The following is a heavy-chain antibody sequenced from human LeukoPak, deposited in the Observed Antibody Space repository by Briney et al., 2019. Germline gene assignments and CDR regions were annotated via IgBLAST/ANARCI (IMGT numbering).Heavy chain of an antibody. CDR1: GFTFSDFY. V-gene: IGHV3-11*01. J-gene: IGHJ6*02. CDR3: ARRDILTGYYPHYYYGMDV. CDR2: IGTSGSAI. Sequence: PGGSLRLSCAASGFTFSDFYMSWIRQAPGKGLEWVSNIGTSGSAIYYADSVESRFTISRDDAKNSLYLQMNSLRVEDTAVYYCARRDILTGYYPHYYYGMDVWGQGTTVTVSS. D-gene: IGHD3-9*01.